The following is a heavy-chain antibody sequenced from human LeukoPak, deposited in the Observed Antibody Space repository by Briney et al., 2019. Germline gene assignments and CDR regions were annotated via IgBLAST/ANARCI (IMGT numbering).Heavy chain of an antibody. D-gene: IGHD3-16*01. Sequence: GGSLRLSCAASGFTFSSYAMSWVRQAPGKGLEWVSAISGSGGSTYYADSVKGRFTISRDNSKNTLYLQMNSLTAEDTAVYYCAKAIPILRVAYYFDYWGQGTLVTVSS. V-gene: IGHV3-23*01. J-gene: IGHJ4*02. CDR3: AKAIPILRVAYYFDY. CDR2: ISGSGGST. CDR1: GFTFSSYA.